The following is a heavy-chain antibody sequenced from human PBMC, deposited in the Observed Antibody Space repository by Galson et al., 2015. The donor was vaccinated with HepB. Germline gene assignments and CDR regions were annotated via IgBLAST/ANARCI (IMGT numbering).Heavy chain of an antibody. J-gene: IGHJ6*02. V-gene: IGHV3-74*01. CDR2: INSDGRST. CDR3: ARDQALWFGSDEGGMDV. CDR1: GLTFSRYW. D-gene: IGHD3-10*01. Sequence: SLRLSCAASGLTFSRYWMHWVRQAPGKGLVWVSRINSDGRSTSYADSVKGRFTISRDNAKNTMYLQMNSLRAEDTAVYYCARDQALWFGSDEGGMDVWGQGTTVTVSS.